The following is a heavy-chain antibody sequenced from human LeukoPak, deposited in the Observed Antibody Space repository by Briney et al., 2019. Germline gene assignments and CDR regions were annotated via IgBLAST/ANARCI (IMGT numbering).Heavy chain of an antibody. Sequence: PETRSLTCAVYGGSFSGYYWGWIRQPPGKGLEWIGEINHSGSTNYNPSLKSRVTISVDTSKNQFSLKLSSVTAADTAVYYCASGGYCSGGSCYSPPAYWGQGTLVTVSS. CDR3: ASGGYCSGGSCYSPPAY. D-gene: IGHD2-15*01. CDR2: INHSGST. J-gene: IGHJ4*02. V-gene: IGHV4-34*01. CDR1: GGSFSGYY.